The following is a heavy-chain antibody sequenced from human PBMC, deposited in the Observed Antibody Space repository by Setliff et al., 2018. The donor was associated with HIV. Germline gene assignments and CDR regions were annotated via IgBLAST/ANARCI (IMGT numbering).Heavy chain of an antibody. CDR3: ARGRKKTLAVSGTRYFDF. Sequence: SETLSLTCAVSGGSLSSDNWWTWVRQPPGKGLEWIGEIYHTEYTNYSPSLKSRVSMSVDTSKNQFSLKLTSVTAADMGVYYCARGRKKTLAVSGTRYFDFWGQGTLVTVSS. CDR1: GGSLSSDNW. D-gene: IGHD6-19*01. J-gene: IGHJ4*02. V-gene: IGHV4-4*02. CDR2: IYHTEYT.